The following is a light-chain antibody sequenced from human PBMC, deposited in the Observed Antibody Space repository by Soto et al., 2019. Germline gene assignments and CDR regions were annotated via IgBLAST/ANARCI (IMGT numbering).Light chain of an antibody. CDR3: QHYNSYSEA. J-gene: IGKJ1*01. CDR2: GAS. V-gene: IGKV1-5*01. CDR1: QGITIY. Sequence: DIQVTQSPSSLSASVGDRVNITCRASQGITIYLNWYQHKPGKAPKLLIYGASSLQGGVPSRFSGSGSGTEFTLTISSLQPDDFATYYCQHYNSYSEAFGQGTKVELK.